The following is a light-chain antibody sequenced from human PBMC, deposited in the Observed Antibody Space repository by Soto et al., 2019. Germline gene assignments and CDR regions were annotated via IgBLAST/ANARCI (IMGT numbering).Light chain of an antibody. Sequence: EIVLTQSPGTLSLSPGERATLSCRASQSVSSSYLAWYQQKPGQAPRLLIYGVSSRATGIPDRFSGSGPGTDFTLTISRLEPEDFAVYYCQQYGSSPLWTFGQGTKVDIK. J-gene: IGKJ1*01. V-gene: IGKV3-20*01. CDR1: QSVSSSY. CDR2: GVS. CDR3: QQYGSSPLWT.